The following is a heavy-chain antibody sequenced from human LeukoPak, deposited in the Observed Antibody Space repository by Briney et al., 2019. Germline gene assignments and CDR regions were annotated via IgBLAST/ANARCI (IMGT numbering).Heavy chain of an antibody. CDR1: GDSFTTYG. Sequence: ASVKVSCKASGDSFTTYGVTWVRQAPGQGLEWMGWISAYNGNTNYAQKLQGRVTMTTDTSTSTAYMELRSLRSDDTAVYYCARILYSSFDYWGQGTLVTVSS. V-gene: IGHV1-18*01. CDR3: ARILYSSFDY. D-gene: IGHD5-18*01. J-gene: IGHJ4*02. CDR2: ISAYNGNT.